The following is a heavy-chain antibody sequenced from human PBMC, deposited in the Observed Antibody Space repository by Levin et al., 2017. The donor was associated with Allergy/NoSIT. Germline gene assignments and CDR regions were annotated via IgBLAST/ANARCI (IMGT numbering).Heavy chain of an antibody. CDR1: GYSFTSYW. V-gene: IGHV5-51*01. J-gene: IGHJ4*02. CDR2: IYPGDSDT. CDR3: ARQVEIAVAGRKTSLFDY. D-gene: IGHD6-19*01. Sequence: GESLKISCKGSGYSFTSYWIGWVRQMPGKGLEWMGIIYPGDSDTRYSPSFQGQVTISADKSISTAYLQWSSLKPSDTAMYYCARQVEIAVAGRKTSLFDYWGQGTLVTVSS.